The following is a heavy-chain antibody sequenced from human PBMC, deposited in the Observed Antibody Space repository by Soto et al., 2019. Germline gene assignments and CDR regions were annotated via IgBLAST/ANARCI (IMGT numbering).Heavy chain of an antibody. CDR1: GGTFSSYA. CDR2: INAGNGNT. J-gene: IGHJ3*01. D-gene: IGHD2-2*01. Sequence: ASVKVSCKASGGTFSSYAISWVRQAPGQRLEWMVWINAGNGNTKYSQKFQARVTITRDTSASTTYMELTSLRSEDTAIYYCARVSSTSDAFDVWGQGTLVTVSS. CDR3: ARVSSTSDAFDV. V-gene: IGHV1-3*01.